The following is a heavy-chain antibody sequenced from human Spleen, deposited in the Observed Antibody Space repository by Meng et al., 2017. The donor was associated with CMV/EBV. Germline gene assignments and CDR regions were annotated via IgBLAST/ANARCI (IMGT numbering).Heavy chain of an antibody. CDR1: GYTFTSYG. J-gene: IGHJ6*02. V-gene: IGHV1-18*01. CDR2: ISGYDGRA. D-gene: IGHD3-10*01. CDR3: ARERSVLLWFGELLTWVGDYYYGMDV. Sequence: ASVKVSCKASGYTFTSYGISWVRQAPGQGLEWMGWISGYDGRANYGQKVQGRVTMTTDTSTSTAYMELRSLRSDDTAVYYCARERSVLLWFGELLTWVGDYYYGMDVWGQGTTVTVSS.